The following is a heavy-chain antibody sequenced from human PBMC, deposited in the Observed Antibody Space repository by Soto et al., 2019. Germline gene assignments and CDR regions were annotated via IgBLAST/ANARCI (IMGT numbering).Heavy chain of an antibody. D-gene: IGHD3-16*01. CDR2: IKQDGSEK. V-gene: IGHV3-7*01. CDR3: AGWVANVSPGYYYYYDMDV. J-gene: IGHJ6*03. Sequence: GGSVRLSCAASGFTFSSYWMSWVRQAPGKGLEWVANIKQDGSEKYYVDSVKGRFTISRDNAKNSLYLQMNSLRAEDTAVYYCAGWVANVSPGYYYYYDMDVRGIGTTVTVS. CDR1: GFTFSSYW.